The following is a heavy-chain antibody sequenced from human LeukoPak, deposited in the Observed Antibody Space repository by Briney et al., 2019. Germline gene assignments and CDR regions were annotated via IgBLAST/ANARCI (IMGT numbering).Heavy chain of an antibody. CDR3: ARDRFASHDYSGHNWFDP. J-gene: IGHJ5*02. CDR1: GFTFDDYG. V-gene: IGHV3-20*04. Sequence: GGSLRLSCAASGFTFDDYGMSWVRQAPGKGLEWVSGINWNGGSTGYADSVKGRFTISRDNAKNSLYLQMNSLRAEDTALYCCARDRFASHDYSGHNWFDPWGQGTLVTVSS. CDR2: INWNGGST. D-gene: IGHD4-11*01.